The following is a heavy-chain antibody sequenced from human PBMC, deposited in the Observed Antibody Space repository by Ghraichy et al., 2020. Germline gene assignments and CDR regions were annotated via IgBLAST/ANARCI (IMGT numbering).Heavy chain of an antibody. V-gene: IGHV3-30-3*01. CDR1: GFTFSSYA. CDR2: ISYDGSNK. CDR3: ARDQRGRGIAVAGTIIYYYYYGMDV. J-gene: IGHJ6*02. D-gene: IGHD6-19*01. Sequence: GGSLRLSCAASGFTFSSYAMHWVRQAPGKGLEWVAVISYDGSNKYYADSVKGRFTISRDNSKNTLYLQMNSLRAEDTAVYYCARDQRGRGIAVAGTIIYYYYYGMDVWGQGTTVTVSS.